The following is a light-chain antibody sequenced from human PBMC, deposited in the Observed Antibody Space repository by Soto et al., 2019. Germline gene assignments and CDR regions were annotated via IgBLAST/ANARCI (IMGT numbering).Light chain of an antibody. V-gene: IGKV2-40*01. CDR2: TVS. CDR1: QSLLDSDDGNTY. CDR3: MQRIEFPLT. J-gene: IGKJ4*01. Sequence: DIVMTQTPLSLTVTPGEPASISCRSSQSLLDSDDGNTYLDWYLQKPGQSPQLLIYTVSYRASGVPDRFSGSGSGTDFTLKISRVEAEDDGVYYCMQRIEFPLTFGGGTKVEIK.